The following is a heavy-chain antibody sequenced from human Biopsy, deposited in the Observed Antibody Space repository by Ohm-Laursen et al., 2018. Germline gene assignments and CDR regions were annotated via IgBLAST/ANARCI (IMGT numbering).Heavy chain of an antibody. CDR3: ARDRGYYSDRTVPGYFDL. J-gene: IGHJ2*01. D-gene: IGHD3-22*01. CDR1: GYSISSYY. Sequence: SDTLSLTCTVSGYSISSYYWSWIRQPPGKGLQWIGYGYYTGSTDYNPSLQSRVTISVDTSKNHFSLRLRSVTPAATAIYYGARDRGYYSDRTVPGYFDLWGRGTLVTVSS. CDR2: GYYTGST. V-gene: IGHV4-59*01.